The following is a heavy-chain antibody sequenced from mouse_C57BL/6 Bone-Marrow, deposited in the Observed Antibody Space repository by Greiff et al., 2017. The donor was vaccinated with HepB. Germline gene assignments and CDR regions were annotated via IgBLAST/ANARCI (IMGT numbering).Heavy chain of an antibody. D-gene: IGHD1-1*01. Sequence: VQLQQSGAELVRPGTSVKVSCQASGYAFTNYLIEWVKQRPGQGLEWIGVINPGSGGTNYNEKFKGKATLTADKSSSTAYMQLSSLTSEDSAVYSCARDYYGSFAWFAYWGQGTLVTVSA. V-gene: IGHV1-54*01. CDR2: INPGSGGT. CDR3: ARDYYGSFAWFAY. J-gene: IGHJ3*01. CDR1: GYAFTNYL.